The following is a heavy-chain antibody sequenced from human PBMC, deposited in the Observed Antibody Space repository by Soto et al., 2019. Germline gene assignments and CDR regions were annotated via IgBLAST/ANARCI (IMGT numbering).Heavy chain of an antibody. J-gene: IGHJ5*02. V-gene: IGHV3-23*01. Sequence: PGGSLRLSCAASGFTFSSYAMSWVRQAPGNGLEWVSAISGSGGSTYYADSVKGRFTISRDNSKNTLYLQMNSLRAEDTAVYYCAKDSMEIQLWNGDWFDPWGQGTLVTVSS. CDR2: ISGSGGST. D-gene: IGHD5-18*01. CDR3: AKDSMEIQLWNGDWFDP. CDR1: GFTFSSYA.